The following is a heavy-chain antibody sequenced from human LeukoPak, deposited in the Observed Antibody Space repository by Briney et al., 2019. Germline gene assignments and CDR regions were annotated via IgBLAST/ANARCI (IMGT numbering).Heavy chain of an antibody. CDR1: GFTFSSYA. CDR3: AKDSVGYSSSWYYFDY. J-gene: IGHJ4*02. V-gene: IGHV3-23*01. CDR2: ISGSGGST. Sequence: GGSLRLSCAASGFTFSSYAMSWVRQAPGKGLEWVSAISGSGGSTYCADSVKGRFTISRDNSKNTLYLQMNSLRAEDTAVYYCAKDSVGYSSSWYYFDYWGQGTLVTVSS. D-gene: IGHD6-13*01.